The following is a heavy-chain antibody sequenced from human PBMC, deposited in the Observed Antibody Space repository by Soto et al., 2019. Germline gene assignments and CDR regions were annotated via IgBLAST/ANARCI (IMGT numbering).Heavy chain of an antibody. CDR2: IYYGGTT. CDR3: ARVQTRGDALDI. Sequence: PSETLSLTCTVSGGSLSGYYWSWIRQPPGKGLEWIGYIYYGGTTNYNPSLESRLTLSVDTSQNQFSLKLNSVTAADTAMYYCARVQTRGDALDIWGQGTMVTVSS. CDR1: GGSLSGYY. V-gene: IGHV4-59*08. J-gene: IGHJ3*02. D-gene: IGHD2-2*01.